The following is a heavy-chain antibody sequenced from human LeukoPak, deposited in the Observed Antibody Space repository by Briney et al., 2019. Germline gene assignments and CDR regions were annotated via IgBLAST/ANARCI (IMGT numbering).Heavy chain of an antibody. V-gene: IGHV4-31*03. CDR3: ARGVGATETYFDY. CDR2: IYYSGST. Sequence: SETLSLTCTVSGGSISSGGYYWSWIRQHPGKGLEWIGYIYYSGSTYYNPSLKSRVTISVDTSKNQFSPKLSSVTAADTAVYYCARGVGATETYFDYWGQGTLVTVSS. J-gene: IGHJ4*02. D-gene: IGHD1-26*01. CDR1: GGSISSGGYY.